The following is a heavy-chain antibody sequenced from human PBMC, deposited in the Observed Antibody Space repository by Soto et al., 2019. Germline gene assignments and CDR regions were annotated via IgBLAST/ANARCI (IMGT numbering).Heavy chain of an antibody. J-gene: IGHJ4*02. Sequence: LRLSCAASGFTFSSYGMHWVRQAPGKGLEWVAVIWYDGSNKYYADSVKGRFTISRDNSKNTLYLQMNSLRAEDTAVYYCASVAPSSSGWYGGFDYWGQGTLVTVSS. V-gene: IGHV3-33*01. CDR2: IWYDGSNK. CDR3: ASVAPSSSGWYGGFDY. D-gene: IGHD6-19*01. CDR1: GFTFSSYG.